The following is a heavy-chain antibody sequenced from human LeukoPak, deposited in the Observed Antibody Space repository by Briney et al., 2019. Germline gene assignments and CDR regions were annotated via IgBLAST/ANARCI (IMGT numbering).Heavy chain of an antibody. Sequence: SQTLSLTCAISGDSVSSNSAAWSWIRQSPSRGLEWLGRTNYRSKWYHDYAVFVKSRITINPDTSKNQFSLQLNSVTPEDTAVYYCAREGDEGYLFDYWGQGTLVTVSS. CDR3: AREGDEGYLFDY. CDR2: TNYRSKWYH. J-gene: IGHJ4*02. CDR1: GDSVSSNSAA. V-gene: IGHV6-1*01. D-gene: IGHD5-24*01.